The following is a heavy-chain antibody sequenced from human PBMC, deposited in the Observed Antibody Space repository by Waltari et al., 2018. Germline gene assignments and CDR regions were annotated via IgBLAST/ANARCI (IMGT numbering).Heavy chain of an antibody. J-gene: IGHJ4*01. CDR2: IYYSGST. Sequence: QLQLQESGPGLVKPSETLSLTCTVSGGSISSSSYYWGWIRQPPGKGLEWIGSIYYSGSTYYNPSLKSRVTISVDTSKNQFSLKLSSVTAADTAVYYCARVPYDFWSGYYRPFDYWGQEPWSPSPQ. D-gene: IGHD3-3*01. CDR1: GGSISSSSYY. V-gene: IGHV4-39*07. CDR3: ARVPYDFWSGYYRPFDY.